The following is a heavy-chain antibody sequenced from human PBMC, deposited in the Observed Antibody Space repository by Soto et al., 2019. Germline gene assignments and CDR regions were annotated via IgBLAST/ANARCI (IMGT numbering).Heavy chain of an antibody. Sequence: QVQLVQSGAEVKKPGASVKVSCKASGYTFPSYGIGGVRKPPEQGLEWMGWISAYNGNTNYAQKLQDRVTMTTDTSTSTAYMELRSLRSDDTALYYCASVGGVVTPFGMDVWGQGTTVTVSS. J-gene: IGHJ6*02. CDR2: ISAYNGNT. V-gene: IGHV1-18*01. D-gene: IGHD2-21*02. CDR3: ASVGGVVTPFGMDV. CDR1: GYTFPSYG.